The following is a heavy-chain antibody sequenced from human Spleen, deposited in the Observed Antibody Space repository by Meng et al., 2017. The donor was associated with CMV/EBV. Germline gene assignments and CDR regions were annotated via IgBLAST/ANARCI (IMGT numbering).Heavy chain of an antibody. CDR1: GGTFSSYA. CDR2: IIPIFGTA. V-gene: IGHV1-69*05. CDR3: ATGDSTAWFQFSWFDP. D-gene: IGHD6-19*01. Sequence: SVKVSCKASGGTFSSYAISWVRQAPGQGLEWMGAIIPIFGTANYAQKFQGRVTITTDTSTTTAYMELSSLRSEDTAIYYCATGDSTAWFQFSWFDPWGQGTLVTVSS. J-gene: IGHJ5*02.